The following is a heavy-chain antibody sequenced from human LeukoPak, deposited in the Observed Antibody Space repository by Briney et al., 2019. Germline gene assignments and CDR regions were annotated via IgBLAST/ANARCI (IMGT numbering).Heavy chain of an antibody. J-gene: IGHJ6*02. V-gene: IGHV1-69*04. CDR1: GGTFSSYA. D-gene: IGHD3-10*01. CDR2: IIPILGIA. Sequence: GSSVKVSCKASGGTFSSYAISWVRQALGQGLEWMGRIIPILGIANYAQKFQGRVTITADKSTSTAYMELSSLRSEDKAVYYCAGGLWFGEPHYYYYGMDVWGQGTTVTVSS. CDR3: AGGLWFGEPHYYYYGMDV.